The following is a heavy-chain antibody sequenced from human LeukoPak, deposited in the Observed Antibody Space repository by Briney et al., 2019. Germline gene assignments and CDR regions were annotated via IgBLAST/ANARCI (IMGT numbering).Heavy chain of an antibody. CDR2: ISSSSSYI. J-gene: IGHJ4*02. D-gene: IGHD1-26*01. CDR1: GFTISSFS. Sequence: GGSLRLSCAASGFTISSFSMNWVRQAPGKGLEWVSSISSSSSYIYYADSVKGRFTISRHNAKNSLYLQMNSLRAEDMALYYCAKDYSGSFDYWGQGTLVTVSS. V-gene: IGHV3-21*04. CDR3: AKDYSGSFDY.